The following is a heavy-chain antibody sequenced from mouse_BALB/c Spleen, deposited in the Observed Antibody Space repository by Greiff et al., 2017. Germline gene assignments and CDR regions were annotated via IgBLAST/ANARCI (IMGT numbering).Heavy chain of an antibody. V-gene: IGHV14-1*02. J-gene: IGHJ3*01. CDR3: AIYYGNYEFAY. D-gene: IGHD2-1*01. CDR2: INPENGNT. CDR1: GFNIKDYY. Sequence: VQLQQSGAELVRPGALVKLSCKASGFNIKDYYMHWVKQRPEQGLEWIGWINPENGNTIYDPKFQGKASITADTSSNTAYLQLSSLTSEDTAVYYCAIYYGNYEFAYWGQGTLVTVSA.